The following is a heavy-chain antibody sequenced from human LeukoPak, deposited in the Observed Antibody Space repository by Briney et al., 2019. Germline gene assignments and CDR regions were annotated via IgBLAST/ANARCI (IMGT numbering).Heavy chain of an antibody. J-gene: IGHJ3*02. CDR2: ISAYNGYT. V-gene: IGHV1-18*01. D-gene: IGHD2-2*01. CDR3: ARDSMRDIVVVPAADDAFDI. CDR1: GYTFTSYG. Sequence: GASVKVSCKASGYTFTSYGISWVRQAPGQGLEWMGWISAYNGYTNYAQKLQGRVTMTTDTSTSTAYMELRSLRSDDTAVYYCARDSMRDIVVVPAADDAFDIWGQGTMVTVSS.